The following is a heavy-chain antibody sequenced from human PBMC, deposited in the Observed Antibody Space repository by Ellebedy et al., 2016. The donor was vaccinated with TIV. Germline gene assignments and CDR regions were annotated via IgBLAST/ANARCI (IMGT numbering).Heavy chain of an antibody. CDR2: IKQDGSEK. Sequence: ETLSLTCTVSGGSISSYSYYWGWIRQPPGKGLEWVANIKQDGSEKYQVDSVRGRFTISRDNARNALYLQMNSLTAEDTAVYYCVTDGSYGDYLSPTHAFVIWGQGTLVTVSS. J-gene: IGHJ4*02. D-gene: IGHD4-17*01. CDR1: GGSISSYS. V-gene: IGHV3-7*01. CDR3: VTDGSYGDYLSPTHAFVI.